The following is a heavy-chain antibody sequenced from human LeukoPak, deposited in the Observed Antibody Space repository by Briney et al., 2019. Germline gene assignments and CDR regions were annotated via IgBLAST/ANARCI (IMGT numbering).Heavy chain of an antibody. CDR1: GFTFNSYA. D-gene: IGHD4-17*01. J-gene: IGHJ3*02. CDR2: ITSDGGST. V-gene: IGHV3-64*02. Sequence: GGSLRLSCAASGFTFNSYAMHWVRQAPGKGLEYVSAITSDGGSTFYADSVKGRFTISRDNSKNTLYLQMGSLRAEDMAVYYCARGAGLSYGDYGLDAFDIWGQGTMVTVSS. CDR3: ARGAGLSYGDYGLDAFDI.